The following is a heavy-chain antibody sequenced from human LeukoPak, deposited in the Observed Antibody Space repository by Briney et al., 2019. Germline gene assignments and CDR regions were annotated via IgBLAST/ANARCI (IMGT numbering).Heavy chain of an antibody. CDR3: ARVYDSSGYYFLVAAYSYYFDY. CDR2: INPNSGGT. J-gene: IGHJ4*02. V-gene: IGHV1-2*02. Sequence: GASVKVSCKASGYTFTGYYMQWVRQAPGQGLEWMGWINPNSGGTNYAQKLQGRVTMTTDTSTSTAYMELRSLRSDDTAVYYCARVYDSSGYYFLVAAYSYYFDYWGQGTLVTVSS. CDR1: GYTFTGYY. D-gene: IGHD3-22*01.